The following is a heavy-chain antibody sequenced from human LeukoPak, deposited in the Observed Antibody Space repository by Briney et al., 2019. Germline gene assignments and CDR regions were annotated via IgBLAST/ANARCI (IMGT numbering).Heavy chain of an antibody. J-gene: IGHJ6*02. Sequence: PGGSLRLSCAASGFTFSSYDMHWVRQATGKGLEWVSAIGTAGDTYYPGSVKGRFTISRENAKNSLYLQMNSLRAGDTAVYYCARGELLQKAYYYGMDVWGQGTTVTVSS. CDR3: ARGELLQKAYYYGMDV. V-gene: IGHV3-13*01. D-gene: IGHD2-15*01. CDR1: GFTFSSYD. CDR2: IGTAGDT.